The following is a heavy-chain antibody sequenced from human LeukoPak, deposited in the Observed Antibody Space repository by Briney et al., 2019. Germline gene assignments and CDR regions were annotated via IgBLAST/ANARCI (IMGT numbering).Heavy chain of an antibody. Sequence: ASVKVSCKASGYTFTSYGISWVRQAPGQGLEWMGWISAYNGNTNYAQKLQGRVTMTTDTSTSTAYMELRSLRSDDTAVYYCARDPTPNYYGSGSYSSYWGQGTLVTVSS. D-gene: IGHD3-10*01. CDR2: ISAYNGNT. V-gene: IGHV1-18*01. J-gene: IGHJ4*02. CDR3: ARDPTPNYYGSGSYSSY. CDR1: GYTFTSYG.